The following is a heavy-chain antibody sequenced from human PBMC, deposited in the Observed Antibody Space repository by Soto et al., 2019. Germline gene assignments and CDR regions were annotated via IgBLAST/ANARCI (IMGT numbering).Heavy chain of an antibody. CDR2: ISWDSGTI. CDR3: VQGRYPTMATPLDH. J-gene: IGHJ5*02. V-gene: IGHV3-9*01. Sequence: GGSLRLSCAASGFTFDNCGMHWVRQAPGKGLEWVSGISWDSGTIGYADSVKGRFTISRDDAKSSLYLQMNSLRREDTALYYCVQGRYPTMATPLDHWGQGTLVT. D-gene: IGHD1-1*01. CDR1: GFTFDNCG.